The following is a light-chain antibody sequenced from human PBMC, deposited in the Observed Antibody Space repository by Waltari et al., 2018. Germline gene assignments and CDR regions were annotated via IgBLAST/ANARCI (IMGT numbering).Light chain of an antibody. CDR1: QTIFYGSNNKKY. V-gene: IGKV4-1*01. CDR2: WAS. CDR3: QQYYSAPRT. Sequence: DIVMTQSPDSLAVSLGERATINCKSSQTIFYGSNNKKYLAWYQQKPRQPPRLLLYWASTRESGVPDRFSGSGSGTDFTLTISSLQAEDVAVYYCQQYYSAPRTFGQGTKVEIK. J-gene: IGKJ1*01.